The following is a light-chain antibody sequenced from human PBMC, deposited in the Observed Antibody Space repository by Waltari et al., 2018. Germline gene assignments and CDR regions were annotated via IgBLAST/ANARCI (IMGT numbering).Light chain of an antibody. CDR2: MAN. V-gene: IGLV8-61*01. J-gene: IGLJ3*02. Sequence: PQTPSPTPRTLIDMANARSSGVPYRFSCSILGITAALTITGAQADDESDYYCALYMGSGIWLFGGGTRLTVL. CDR3: ALYMGSGIWL.